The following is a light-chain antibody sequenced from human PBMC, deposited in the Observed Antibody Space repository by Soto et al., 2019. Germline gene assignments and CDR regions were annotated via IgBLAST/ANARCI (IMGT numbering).Light chain of an antibody. Sequence: EIVMTQSPATVPVSPGERVTLSCRASQSVSIDLAWYQQKPGQTPRLLIYDTSIRATGVPARFSGSRSGAEFTLTISSLQSEDFAVYYRQHYVTWPLTFGGGPKVDIK. V-gene: IGKV3-15*01. J-gene: IGKJ4*01. CDR2: DTS. CDR1: QSVSID. CDR3: QHYVTWPLT.